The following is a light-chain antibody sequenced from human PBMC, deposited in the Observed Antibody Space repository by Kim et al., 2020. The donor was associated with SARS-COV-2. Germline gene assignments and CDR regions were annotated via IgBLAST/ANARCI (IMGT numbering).Light chain of an antibody. CDR2: GAS. V-gene: IGKV3-15*01. Sequence: SPGESVTLTCRASQSVSSNLAWYQQKPGQTPRLLIYGASNRATGIPARFSGSGSGTEFTLTISSLESEDFAVYYCQQYKNWPPYTFGQGTKVDIK. J-gene: IGKJ2*01. CDR3: QQYKNWPPYT. CDR1: QSVSSN.